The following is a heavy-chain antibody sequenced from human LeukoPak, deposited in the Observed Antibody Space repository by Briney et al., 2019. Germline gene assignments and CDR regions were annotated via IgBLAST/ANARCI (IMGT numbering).Heavy chain of an antibody. CDR2: ITGGSGAK. CDR1: GFTFSSFA. V-gene: IGHV3-23*01. D-gene: IGHD6-19*01. J-gene: IGHJ4*02. Sequence: TGGSLRVSCTASGFTFSSFAMSWVRQAPGKGLEWVSTITGGSGAKYYADSVKGRFTISRDNSKDTLYLQMHSLRAEDTAVYFCAKDTPLTTYTSGWSSNSFDYWGQGTLVAVSS. CDR3: AKDTPLTTYTSGWSSNSFDY.